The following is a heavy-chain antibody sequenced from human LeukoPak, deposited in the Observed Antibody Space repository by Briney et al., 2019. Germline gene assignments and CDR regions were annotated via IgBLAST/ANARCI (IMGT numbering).Heavy chain of an antibody. J-gene: IGHJ6*02. CDR3: ARGHFGLDV. CDR2: ISISSNGR. Sequence: PGGSLTLSCAASGFTFSSYTMNWVRQAPGKGLEWVSYISISSNGRYYADSVKGRFTISRDNAKNSVYLQMNSLRVDDTAVYYCARGHFGLDVWGQGATVAVAS. CDR1: GFTFSSYT. D-gene: IGHD3-10*01. V-gene: IGHV3-48*01.